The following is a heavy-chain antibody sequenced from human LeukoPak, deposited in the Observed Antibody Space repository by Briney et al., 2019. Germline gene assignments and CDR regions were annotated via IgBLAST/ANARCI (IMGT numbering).Heavy chain of an antibody. CDR2: ISAYNGNT. CDR1: GYTFTSYG. J-gene: IGHJ4*02. CDR3: ARDPPFDILTGYYMGGDIDFSY. V-gene: IGHV1-18*01. D-gene: IGHD3-9*01. Sequence: GASVKVSCKASGYTFTSYGISWVRQAPGQGLEWMGWISAYNGNTNYAQKLQGRVTMTTDTSTSTAYMELRSLRSDDTAVYYCARDPPFDILTGYYMGGDIDFSYWGQGTLVTVSS.